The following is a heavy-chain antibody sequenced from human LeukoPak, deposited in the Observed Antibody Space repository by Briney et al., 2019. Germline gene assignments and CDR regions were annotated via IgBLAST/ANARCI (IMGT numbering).Heavy chain of an antibody. CDR1: GFTFDDYG. V-gene: IGHV3-20*04. CDR3: GWNDVVGAFDI. Sequence: GGSLRLSCAASGFTFDDYGMSWVRQAPGKGLEWVSGINWNGGSTGYADSVKGRFTISRDNAKNSLYLQMNSLRAEDTAVYYCGWNDVVGAFDIWGQGTMVTVSS. CDR2: INWNGGST. D-gene: IGHD1-1*01. J-gene: IGHJ3*02.